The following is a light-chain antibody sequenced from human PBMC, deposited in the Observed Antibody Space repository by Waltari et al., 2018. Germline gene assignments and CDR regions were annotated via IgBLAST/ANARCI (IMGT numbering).Light chain of an antibody. V-gene: IGKV3-20*01. Sequence: EIVLTQSPGNLSLSPGERATLSRKASQSITSSSLAWYQQKPGQAPRLLIYGASSRATGIPDRFSGSGSGTDFTLTISRLEPEDYAVYYCQHYGSSSYTFGQGTKLEI. CDR3: QHYGSSSYT. CDR2: GAS. CDR1: QSITSSS. J-gene: IGKJ2*01.